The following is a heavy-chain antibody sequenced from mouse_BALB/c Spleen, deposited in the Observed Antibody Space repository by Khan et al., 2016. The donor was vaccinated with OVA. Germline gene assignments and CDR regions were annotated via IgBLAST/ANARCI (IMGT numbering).Heavy chain of an antibody. V-gene: IGHV2-6-4*01. CDR1: GFSLSRYN. Sequence: QIQLVQSGPGLVAPSQSLSITCTVSGFSLSRYNIHWVRQPPGKGLEWLGMIWGGGGTDYNSTLKSRLSIRKDNSKSQVLLKMNSLQTDDTAIYYCARAYYRYDGYYAMDDWGQGTSVTVSS. CDR3: ARAYYRYDGYYAMDD. J-gene: IGHJ4*01. D-gene: IGHD2-14*01. CDR2: IWGGGGT.